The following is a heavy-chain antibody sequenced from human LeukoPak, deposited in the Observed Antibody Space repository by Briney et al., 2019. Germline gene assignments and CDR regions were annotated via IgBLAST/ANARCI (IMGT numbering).Heavy chain of an antibody. V-gene: IGHV1-18*01. Sequence: ASVKVSCKASGYTFSSYSISWVRQAPGQGLEWMGWISAYNGNTIYAQKVKGRVTMTTDTSTSTAYMELRSLKSDDTAVYYCTTEPRDWGQGTLVTVSS. CDR1: GYTFSSYS. CDR3: TTEPRD. J-gene: IGHJ1*01. CDR2: ISAYNGNT.